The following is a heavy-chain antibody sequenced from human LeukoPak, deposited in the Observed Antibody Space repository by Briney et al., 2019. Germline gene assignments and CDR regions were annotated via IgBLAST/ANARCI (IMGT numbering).Heavy chain of an antibody. CDR3: AKDAYSSGWYGGFDC. CDR2: IYGGGST. D-gene: IGHD6-19*01. J-gene: IGHJ4*02. Sequence: GGSLRLSCAASGFTVSSNYMSWVRQAPGKGLEWVSVIYGGGSTYYAESVKVRFTFSRDNSKNTLYLQMNSLRPEDTAVYYCAKDAYSSGWYGGFDCWGQGTLVTVSS. CDR1: GFTVSSNY. V-gene: IGHV3-66*02.